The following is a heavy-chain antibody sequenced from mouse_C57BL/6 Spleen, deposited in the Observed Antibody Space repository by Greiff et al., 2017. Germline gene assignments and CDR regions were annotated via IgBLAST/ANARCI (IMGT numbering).Heavy chain of an antibody. D-gene: IGHD1-1*01. CDR1: GFTFSDYG. Sequence: DVKLVESGGGLVKPGGSLKLSCAASGFTFSDYGMHWVRQAPEKGLEWVAYISSGSSTIYYADTVKGRFTISRDNAKNTLFLQMTSLRSEDTAMYYCARTVLLRYYALDYWGQGTSVTVSS. V-gene: IGHV5-17*01. CDR2: ISSGSSTI. CDR3: ARTVLLRYYALDY. J-gene: IGHJ4*01.